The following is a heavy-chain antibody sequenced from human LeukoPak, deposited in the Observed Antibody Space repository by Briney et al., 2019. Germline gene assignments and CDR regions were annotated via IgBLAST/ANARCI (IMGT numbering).Heavy chain of an antibody. J-gene: IGHJ4*02. V-gene: IGHV3-7*01. CDR3: ARGTVTHY. CDR1: GFTFSSYA. D-gene: IGHD4-17*01. CDR2: IKQDGSEK. Sequence: GESLRLSCAASGFTFSSYAMSWVRQAPGKGLEWVANIKQDGSEKYYVDSVKGRFTISRDNAKNSLYLQMNSLRAEDTAVYYCARGTVTHYWGQGTLVTVSS.